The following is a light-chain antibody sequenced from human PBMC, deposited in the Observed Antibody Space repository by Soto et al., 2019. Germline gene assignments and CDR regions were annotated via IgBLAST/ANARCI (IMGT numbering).Light chain of an antibody. CDR2: KAS. Sequence: IQLTQSPSTLSASVGDRITLTCRASHSISSYLTWYQQKPGKAPKLLSYKASNLESGVPSRFRGSGSGTEFTLTINSLKPDDFETYYCQQYHIYSGTFGQGTKVDIK. J-gene: IGKJ1*01. CDR3: QQYHIYSGT. V-gene: IGKV1-5*03. CDR1: HSISSY.